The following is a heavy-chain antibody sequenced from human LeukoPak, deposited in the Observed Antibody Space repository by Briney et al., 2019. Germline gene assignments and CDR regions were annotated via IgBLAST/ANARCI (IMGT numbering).Heavy chain of an antibody. CDR3: ARAPDGYNPFDY. CDR2: IYYSGST. CDR1: GGSISSYY. Sequence: SETLSLTCTVSGGSISSYYWSWIRQPPGKGLEWIGFIYYSGSTNYNPSPKSRVTISVDTSKNQFSLKLSSVTAADTAVYYCARAPDGYNPFDYWGQGTLVTVSS. V-gene: IGHV4-59*01. J-gene: IGHJ4*02. D-gene: IGHD5-24*01.